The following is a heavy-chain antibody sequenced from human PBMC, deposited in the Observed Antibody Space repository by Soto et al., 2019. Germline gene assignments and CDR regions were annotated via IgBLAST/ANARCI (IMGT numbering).Heavy chain of an antibody. V-gene: IGHV4-31*03. D-gene: IGHD5-12*01. CDR3: ARARLRAVYAFDI. CDR1: GGSVSSGAYY. Sequence: QVQLQESDAGLVKASQTLSLTCTVSGGSVSSGAYYWTWIRQRPGKGLEWIGYIYYSGSTYYSPALKRRLHTSLNTSKNQFSRRLSSVTSADTTMYYCARARLRAVYAFDIWGQGTMVTVSS. CDR2: IYYSGST. J-gene: IGHJ3*02.